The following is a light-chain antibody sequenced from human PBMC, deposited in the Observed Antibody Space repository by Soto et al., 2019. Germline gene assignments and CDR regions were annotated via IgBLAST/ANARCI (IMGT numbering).Light chain of an antibody. J-gene: IGKJ3*01. CDR2: AAS. V-gene: IGKV3-20*01. CDR3: QQFGSSPGFT. Sequence: EIVLTQSPGTLSLSPGERATLSCRASQSINNRYLAWYQQKPGQAPRLLIYAASSRATGIPDRFSGSGSGKDLTLTISRLEPEDFAVYYCQQFGSSPGFTFGPGTKVDIK. CDR1: QSINNRY.